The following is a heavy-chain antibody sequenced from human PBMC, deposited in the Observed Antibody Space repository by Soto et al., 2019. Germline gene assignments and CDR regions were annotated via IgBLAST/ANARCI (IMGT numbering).Heavy chain of an antibody. CDR1: SLSFGGYY. V-gene: IGHV4-34*01. Sequence: SDTLALTFAVDSLSFGGYYWTWMLQPPGKGLEWIGEINHSGSTNYNPSLKSRVTISVDTSKNQFSLKLSSVTAADTAVYYCARAVVRYMTTPPHYWGQGTLVTVS. D-gene: IGHD3-9*01. J-gene: IGHJ4*02. CDR2: INHSGST. CDR3: ARAVVRYMTTPPHY.